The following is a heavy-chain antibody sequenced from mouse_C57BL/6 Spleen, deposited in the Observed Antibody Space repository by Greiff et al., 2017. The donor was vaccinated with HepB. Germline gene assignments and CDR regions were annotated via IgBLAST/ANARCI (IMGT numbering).Heavy chain of an antibody. CDR1: GFTFSSYA. CDR3: TRGGYGSEIAY. CDR2: ISSGGDYI. Sequence: DVQLVESGEGLVKPGGSLKLSCAASGFTFSSYAMSWVRQTPEKRLEWVAYISSGGDYIYYADTVKGRFTISRDNARNTLYLQMSSLKSEDTAMYYCTRGGYGSEIAYWGQGTLVTVSA. D-gene: IGHD1-1*01. J-gene: IGHJ3*01. V-gene: IGHV5-9-1*02.